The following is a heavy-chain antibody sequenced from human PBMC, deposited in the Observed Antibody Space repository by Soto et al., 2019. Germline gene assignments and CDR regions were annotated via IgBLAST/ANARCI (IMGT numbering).Heavy chain of an antibody. V-gene: IGHV1-69*14. CDR3: AGVEPQRYYSGMDV. CDR2: IIPIFGTA. Sequence: QVQLVQSGAEVKKPGSSVKVSCKASGGTFSSYAISWVRQAPGQGLEWMGGIIPIFGTADYAQKFQGRVTITADNSTRKAYMGLSSLRSEERAVFSCAGVEPQRYYSGMDVWGKG. J-gene: IGHJ6*04. D-gene: IGHD2-8*01. CDR1: GGTFSSYA.